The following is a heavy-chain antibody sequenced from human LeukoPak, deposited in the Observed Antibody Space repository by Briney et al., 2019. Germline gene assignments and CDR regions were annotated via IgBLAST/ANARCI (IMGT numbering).Heavy chain of an antibody. D-gene: IGHD1-26*01. J-gene: IGHJ4*02. CDR3: MGGSYQDDY. V-gene: IGHV4-34*01. Sequence: SETLSLTCAVYGGSFSGYYWIWIRQPPGKGLEWIGEINHSGSTNYNPSLKSRVTISVDTSKNQFSLKLSSVTAADTAVYYCMGGSYQDDYWGQGTLVTVSS. CDR1: GGSFSGYY. CDR2: INHSGST.